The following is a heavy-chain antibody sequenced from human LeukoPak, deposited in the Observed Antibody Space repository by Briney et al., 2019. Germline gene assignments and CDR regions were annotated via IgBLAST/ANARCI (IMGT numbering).Heavy chain of an antibody. D-gene: IGHD4-11*01. Sequence: GGSLRLSCAASGFTFSTYSMNWVRQAPGKGLEWVSYISSSTSTIYYADSLNDRFTISRDNAKTSLHLQMNSLRAEDTAVYYCARVLPYDYINRFDRWGQGTLVTVSS. CDR2: ISSSTSTI. J-gene: IGHJ5*02. V-gene: IGHV3-48*01. CDR1: GFTFSTYS. CDR3: ARVLPYDYINRFDR.